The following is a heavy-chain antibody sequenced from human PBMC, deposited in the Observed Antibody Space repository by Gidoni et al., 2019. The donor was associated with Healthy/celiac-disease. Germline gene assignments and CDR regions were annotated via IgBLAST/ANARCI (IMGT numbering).Heavy chain of an antibody. CDR1: GFTFGDYA. V-gene: IGHV3-49*05. CDR2: IRSKAYGGTT. J-gene: IGHJ3*02. D-gene: IGHD3-3*02. Sequence: EVQLVESGGGLVKPGRSLRLSCTGSGFTFGDYAMSWFRQAPGKGLEWVGFIRSKAYGGTTEYAASVKGRFTISRDDSKSIAYLQMNSLKTEDTAVYYCTRSISRNDAFDIWGQGTMVTVSS. CDR3: TRSISRNDAFDI.